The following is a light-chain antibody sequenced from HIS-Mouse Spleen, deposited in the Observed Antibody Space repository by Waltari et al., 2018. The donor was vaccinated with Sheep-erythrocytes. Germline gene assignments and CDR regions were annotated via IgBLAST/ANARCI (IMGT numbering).Light chain of an antibody. CDR1: SSDVGGYNY. V-gene: IGLV2-14*03. J-gene: IGLJ2*01. CDR3: SSYTGSSTLVV. Sequence: QSALTQPASVSGSPGQSITISCTGTSSDVGGYNYVSWYQQHPGKAPKLRIYDVSNRPSGVSNRFSGAKSGNTASLPISGLRAEDEADYYCSSYTGSSTLVVFGGGTKLTVL. CDR2: DVS.